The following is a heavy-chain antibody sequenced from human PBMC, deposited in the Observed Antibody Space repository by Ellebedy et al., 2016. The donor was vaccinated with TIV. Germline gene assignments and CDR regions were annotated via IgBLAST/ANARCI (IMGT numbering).Heavy chain of an antibody. Sequence: ASVKVSCKASGYTFTSYGISWVRQAPGQGLEWMGWISAYNGNTNYAQKLQGRVTMTTDTSTSTAYMELRSLRSDDTAVYYCARGLVGPYSSSWFYYYYGMDVWGQGTTVTVSS. J-gene: IGHJ6*02. CDR3: ARGLVGPYSSSWFYYYYGMDV. CDR1: GYTFTSYG. CDR2: ISAYNGNT. D-gene: IGHD6-13*01. V-gene: IGHV1-18*04.